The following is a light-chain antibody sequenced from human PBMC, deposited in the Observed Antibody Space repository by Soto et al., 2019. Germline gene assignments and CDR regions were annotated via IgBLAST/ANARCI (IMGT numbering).Light chain of an antibody. Sequence: EIVLTQSPANLSVSPGERATLSCRASQTIDNTLAWYQRKPGQAPRLLIYDTSTRATGVPARFSGSGSGTDFTLTISSLQPDDSATYYCQQYNSYGTFGQGTKVDIK. V-gene: IGKV3-15*01. CDR1: QTIDNT. J-gene: IGKJ1*01. CDR3: QQYNSYGT. CDR2: DTS.